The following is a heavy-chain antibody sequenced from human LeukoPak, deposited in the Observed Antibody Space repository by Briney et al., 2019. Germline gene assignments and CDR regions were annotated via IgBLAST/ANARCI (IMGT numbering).Heavy chain of an antibody. Sequence: GSLRLSCAASGFPFSSYEMNWVRQAPGKGLEGVSYISSSGSTIYYADSVKGRFTISRDNAKNSLYLQMNSLRAEDTAVYYCARDLGSGWYDAFDIWGQGTMVTVSS. J-gene: IGHJ3*02. CDR1: GFPFSSYE. CDR2: ISSSGSTI. D-gene: IGHD6-19*01. V-gene: IGHV3-48*03. CDR3: ARDLGSGWYDAFDI.